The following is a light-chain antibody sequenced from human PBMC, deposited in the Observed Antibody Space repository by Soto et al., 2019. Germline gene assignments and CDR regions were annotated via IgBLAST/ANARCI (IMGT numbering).Light chain of an antibody. CDR2: DAS. Sequence: AIQLTQSPSSLSASVGDRVTITCRASQGISSALAWYQQKPGKAPKLLIYDASSLESGVPSRFGGSGSGTDFTLTISSLQPEDFETDYCQQFNSYPPGFGPGTKVDIK. CDR3: QQFNSYPPG. J-gene: IGKJ3*01. V-gene: IGKV1-13*02. CDR1: QGISSA.